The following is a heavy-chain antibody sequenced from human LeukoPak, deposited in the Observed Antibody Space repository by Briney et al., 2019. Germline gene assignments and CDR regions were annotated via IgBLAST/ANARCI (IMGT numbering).Heavy chain of an antibody. V-gene: IGHV3-21*01. CDR2: ISSSSSYI. Sequence: KPGGSLRLSCAASGFTFSSYSMNWVRQAPGKGLEWVSSISSSSSYIYYAGSVKGRFTISRDNAKNSLYLQMNSLRAEDTAVYYCARDRCSSTSCYNPYTYFDYWGQGTLVTVSS. CDR3: ARDRCSSTSCYNPYTYFDY. CDR1: GFTFSSYS. J-gene: IGHJ4*02. D-gene: IGHD2-2*02.